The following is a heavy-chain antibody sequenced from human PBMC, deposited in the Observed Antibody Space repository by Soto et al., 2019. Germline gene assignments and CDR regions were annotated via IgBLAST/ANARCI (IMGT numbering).Heavy chain of an antibody. D-gene: IGHD3-22*01. V-gene: IGHV3-64*01. CDR1: GFTFSSYA. Sequence: GGSLRLSCAASGFTFSSYAMHWVRQAPGKGLEYVSAISSNGGSTYYANSVKGRFTISRDNSKNTLYLQMGSLRAEDMAVYYCARESPSYYYDSSGYYYSSEYFQHWGQGTLVTVSS. J-gene: IGHJ1*01. CDR2: ISSNGGST. CDR3: ARESPSYYYDSSGYYYSSEYFQH.